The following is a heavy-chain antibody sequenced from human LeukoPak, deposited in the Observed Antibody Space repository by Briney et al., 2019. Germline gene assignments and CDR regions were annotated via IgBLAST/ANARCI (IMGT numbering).Heavy chain of an antibody. CDR2: INWNGGST. V-gene: IGHV3-20*04. CDR3: PRHTDIVVVPAALNY. D-gene: IGHD2-2*01. CDR1: GFTFDDYG. J-gene: IGHJ4*02. Sequence: GGSLRLSCAASGFTFDDYGMSWVRQGPGKGLEWVSGINWNGGSTGYADSVTGRFTVSRDNAKNSLYLHMHSLRVEDTAFYYCPRHTDIVVVPAALNYWGQGTLVTVSS.